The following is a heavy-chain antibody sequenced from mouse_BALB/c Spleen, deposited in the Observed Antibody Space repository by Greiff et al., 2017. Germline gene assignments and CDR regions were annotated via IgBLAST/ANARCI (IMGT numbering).Heavy chain of an antibody. V-gene: IGHV5-6-5*01. J-gene: IGHJ3*01. Sequence: EVKLVESGGGLVKPGGSLKLSCAASGFTFSSYAMSWVRQTPEKRLEWVASISSGGSTYYPDSVKGRFTISRDNARNILYLQMSSLRSEDTAMYYCARDYGNYEAWFAYWGQGTLVTVSA. D-gene: IGHD2-1*01. CDR2: ISSGGST. CDR1: GFTFSSYA. CDR3: ARDYGNYEAWFAY.